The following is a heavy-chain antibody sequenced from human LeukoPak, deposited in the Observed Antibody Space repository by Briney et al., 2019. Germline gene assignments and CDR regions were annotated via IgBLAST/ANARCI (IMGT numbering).Heavy chain of an antibody. J-gene: IGHJ6*02. D-gene: IGHD3-3*01. CDR3: ASAYYDFWSGSFSGPSSAYYYGMDV. CDR2: INPNSGGT. Sequence: ASVKVSCKASGYTFTGYYMHRVRQAPGQGLEWMGWINPNSGGTNYAQKFQGRVTMTRDTSISTAYMELSRLRSDDTAVYYCASAYYDFWSGSFSGPSSAYYYGMDVWGQGTTVTVSS. CDR1: GYTFTGYY. V-gene: IGHV1-2*02.